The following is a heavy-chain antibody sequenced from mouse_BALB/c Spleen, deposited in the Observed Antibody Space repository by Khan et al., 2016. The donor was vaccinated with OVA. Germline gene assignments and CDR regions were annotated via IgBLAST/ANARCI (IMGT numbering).Heavy chain of an antibody. V-gene: IGHV5-9-3*01. CDR2: ISSGGDYT. Sequence: EVELVESGGGLVKPGGPLKLSCAASGFTFSSYAMSWVRQTPGKRLEWVATISSGGDYTYYPDSVQGRFTISRDNAKNTLYLQMSSLRSEDTAIYYCARHNYGPFAYWGQGTLVTVSA. D-gene: IGHD1-1*01. CDR3: ARHNYGPFAY. J-gene: IGHJ3*01. CDR1: GFTFSSYA.